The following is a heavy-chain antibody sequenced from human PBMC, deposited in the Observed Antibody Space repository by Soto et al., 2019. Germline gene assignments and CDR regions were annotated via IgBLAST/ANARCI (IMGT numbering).Heavy chain of an antibody. CDR3: AGATYYSCCFDC. V-gene: IGHV4-59*01. J-gene: IGHJ4*02. Sequence: SETLSLTCIVSGDSIDSYYWSWIRQPPGKGLEWIGYIFYSGTTNYDPSLKSRVTISLDRSKNHFSLRLSSVTAADTAVYFCAGATYYSCCFDCWGQGTLVIVSS. D-gene: IGHD2-21*01. CDR1: GDSIDSYY. CDR2: IFYSGTT.